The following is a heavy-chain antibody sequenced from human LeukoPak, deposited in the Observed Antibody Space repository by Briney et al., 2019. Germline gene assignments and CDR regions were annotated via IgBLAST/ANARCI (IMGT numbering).Heavy chain of an antibody. D-gene: IGHD6-13*01. V-gene: IGHV4-34*01. Sequence: SEALSLTCAVYGGSFSGYYWSWTRQPPGKGLEWIGEINHSGSTNYNPSLKSRVTISIDTSKNQFSLKLSSVTAADTAVYYCARGRGLAAAGTLFDSWGQGTLVTVSS. CDR2: INHSGST. CDR3: ARGRGLAAAGTLFDS. CDR1: GGSFSGYY. J-gene: IGHJ5*01.